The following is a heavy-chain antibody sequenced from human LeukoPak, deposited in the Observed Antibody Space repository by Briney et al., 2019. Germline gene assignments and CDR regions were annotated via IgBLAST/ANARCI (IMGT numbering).Heavy chain of an antibody. CDR3: TRWVSQYYFDF. CDR1: GFNLNYYW. D-gene: IGHD2-21*01. J-gene: IGHJ4*02. V-gene: IGHV3-7*01. Sequence: GGSLRLSCKASGFNLNYYWLGWVRQAPGKGLEWVALIHHDESEKYYVDSVKGRFSISRDNAKSSVYLQMDSLRVDDTAIYYCTRWVSQYYFDFWGQGALVSVSS. CDR2: IHHDESEK.